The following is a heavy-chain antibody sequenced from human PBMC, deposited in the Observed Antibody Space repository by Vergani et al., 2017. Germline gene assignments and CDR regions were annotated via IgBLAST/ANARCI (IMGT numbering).Heavy chain of an antibody. Sequence: EVQLVESGGGLVQPGRSLRLSCAASGFTFDDYAMHWVRQAPGKGLEWVSGISWNSGSICYADSVKGRFTISRDNAKNSLYLQMNILRAEDTALYYCAKDRLGAVAGPFDYWDQGTLVTVSS. CDR2: ISWNSGSI. J-gene: IGHJ4*02. V-gene: IGHV3-9*01. CDR1: GFTFDDYA. D-gene: IGHD6-19*01. CDR3: AKDRLGAVAGPFDY.